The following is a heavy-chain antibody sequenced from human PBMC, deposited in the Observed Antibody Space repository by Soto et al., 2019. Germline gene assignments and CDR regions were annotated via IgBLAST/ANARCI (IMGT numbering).Heavy chain of an antibody. CDR3: AKADSNYAGRFSYYYMDV. CDR1: GYTFRSYG. D-gene: IGHD4-4*01. Sequence: QVQLVQSGTEVKKPGASVKVSCKASGYTFRSYGISWVRQAPGQGLEWMGWISGYNGNTHYSQKFQGKVTMTTDTSTSTAYMELRNLRYDDTAVYYCAKADSNYAGRFSYYYMDVWGTGTMVTVSS. CDR2: ISGYNGNT. J-gene: IGHJ6*03. V-gene: IGHV1-18*01.